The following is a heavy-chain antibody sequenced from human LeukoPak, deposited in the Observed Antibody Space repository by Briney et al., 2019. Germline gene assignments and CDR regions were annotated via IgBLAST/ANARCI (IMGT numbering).Heavy chain of an antibody. V-gene: IGHV4-4*07. CDR1: GGSISSDY. CDR2: IYTSGGT. J-gene: IGHJ4*02. Sequence: NPSETLSLTCTVSGGSISSDYWTWIRQPAGKGLEWIGLIYTSGGTNYNPSLKSRVTMSVDTAKNQFSLKLSSVTAADTAVYYCATDFAYWGQGILVTVSS. CDR3: ATDFAY.